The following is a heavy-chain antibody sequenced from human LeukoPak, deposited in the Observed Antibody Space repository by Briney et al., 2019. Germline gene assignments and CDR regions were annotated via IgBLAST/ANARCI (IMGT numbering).Heavy chain of an antibody. V-gene: IGHV3-30-3*01. D-gene: IGHD5-12*01. CDR1: GFTVSSNY. CDR3: ASRGSLDY. J-gene: IGHJ4*02. CDR2: ISYDGSNK. Sequence: GGSLRLSCAASGFTVSSNYMSWVRQAPGKGLEWVAVISYDGSNKYYADSVKGRFTISRDNAKNSLYLQMNSLRAEDTAVYYCASRGSLDYWGQGTLVTVSS.